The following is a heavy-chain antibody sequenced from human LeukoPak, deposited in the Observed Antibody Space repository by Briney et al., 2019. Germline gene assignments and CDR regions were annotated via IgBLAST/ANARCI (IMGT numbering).Heavy chain of an antibody. J-gene: IGHJ4*02. Sequence: GGSLRLSCAASGFTFSSYSMNWVRQAPGRGLEWVSSISSSSSYIYYTDSVKGRFTISRDNAKNSLYLQMNSLRAEDTAVYYCARVTLTGYYAFDYWGQGTLVTVSS. D-gene: IGHD3-9*01. CDR1: GFTFSSYS. CDR2: ISSSSSYI. CDR3: ARVTLTGYYAFDY. V-gene: IGHV3-21*01.